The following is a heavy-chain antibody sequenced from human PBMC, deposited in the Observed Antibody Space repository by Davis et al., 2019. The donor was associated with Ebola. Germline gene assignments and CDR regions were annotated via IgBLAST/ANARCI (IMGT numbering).Heavy chain of an antibody. CDR3: AKVALDILTGYYMGHYSYGMDV. V-gene: IGHV3-23*01. J-gene: IGHJ6*02. D-gene: IGHD3-9*01. CDR2: LSGSGGAT. CDR1: GFAFRNYA. Sequence: PGGSLRLSCVASGFAFRNYAMSWVRQAPGKGLEWVSALSGSGGATYYAGSVKGRFTISRDNSKNTVYREMNSLRAEDTALYYCAKVALDILTGYYMGHYSYGMDVWGQGTTVTVSS.